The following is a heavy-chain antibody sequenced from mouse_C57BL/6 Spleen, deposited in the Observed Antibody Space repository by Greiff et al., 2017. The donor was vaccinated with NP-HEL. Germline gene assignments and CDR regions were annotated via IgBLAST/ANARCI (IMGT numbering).Heavy chain of an antibody. Sequence: EVKLVESEGGLVQPGSSMKLSCTASGFTFSDYYMAWVRQVPEKGLEWVANINYDGSSTYYLDSLKSRFIISRDNAKNILYLQMSSLKSEDTATYYCAREALLGYFDVWGTGTTVTVSS. V-gene: IGHV5-16*01. CDR1: GFTFSDYY. J-gene: IGHJ1*03. D-gene: IGHD1-2*01. CDR2: INYDGSST. CDR3: AREALLGYFDV.